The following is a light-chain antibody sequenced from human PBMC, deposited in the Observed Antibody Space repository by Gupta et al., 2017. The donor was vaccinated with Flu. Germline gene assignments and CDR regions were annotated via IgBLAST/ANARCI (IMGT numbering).Light chain of an antibody. V-gene: IGLV3-25*02. J-gene: IGLJ1*01. CDR3: QSADSSGTFPSFYV. CDR1: ALPKQY. Sequence: SYELTQPPSVSVSPGQTARITCSGDALPKQYAYWYQQKPGQAPVLVIYKDSERPSGIPERFSGSSSGTTVTLTISGVQAEDEADYYCQSADSSGTFPSFYVFGPGTKVTVL. CDR2: KDS.